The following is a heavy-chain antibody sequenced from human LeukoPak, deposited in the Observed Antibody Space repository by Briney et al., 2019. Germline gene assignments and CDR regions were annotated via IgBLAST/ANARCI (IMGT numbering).Heavy chain of an antibody. J-gene: IGHJ4*02. CDR2: IYYSGST. CDR1: GGSVSSSIYF. D-gene: IGHD3-10*01. Sequence: PSETLSLTCTVSGGSVSSSIYFWGWIRQPPGKGLEWIGSIYYSGSTYCNPSLGSRVTISVDTSKNQFSLKLSSVTAADTAVYFCARVYGLGSLRVDYWGQGTLVTVSS. CDR3: ARVYGLGSLRVDY. V-gene: IGHV4-39*01.